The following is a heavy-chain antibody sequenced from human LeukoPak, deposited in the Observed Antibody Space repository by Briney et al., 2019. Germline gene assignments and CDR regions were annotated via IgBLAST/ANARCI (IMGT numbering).Heavy chain of an antibody. D-gene: IGHD2/OR15-2a*01. J-gene: IGHJ4*02. CDR2: ISGSGGST. CDR3: VSFYETY. V-gene: IGHV3-23*01. CDR1: GFTFSSYS. Sequence: GGSLRLPCAASGFTFSSYSMSWVRQAPGKGLEWVSAISGSGGSTYYADSVKGRFTISRDNAKNTVYLRMNSLRAEDTAVYYCVSFYETYWGRGTLVTVSS.